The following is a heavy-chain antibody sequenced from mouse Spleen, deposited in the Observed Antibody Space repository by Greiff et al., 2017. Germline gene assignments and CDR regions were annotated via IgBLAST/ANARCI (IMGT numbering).Heavy chain of an antibody. V-gene: IGHV5-4*01. CDR2: ISDGGSYT. CDR1: GFTFSSYA. D-gene: IGHD1-1*01. CDR3: AREDYGSSYSY. J-gene: IGHJ2*01. Sequence: VQLKESGGGLVKPGGSLKLSCAASGFTFSSYAMSWVRQTPEKRLEWVATISDGGSYTYYPDNVKGRFTISRDNAKNNLYLQMSHLKSEDTAMYYCAREDYGSSYSYWGQGTTLTVSS.